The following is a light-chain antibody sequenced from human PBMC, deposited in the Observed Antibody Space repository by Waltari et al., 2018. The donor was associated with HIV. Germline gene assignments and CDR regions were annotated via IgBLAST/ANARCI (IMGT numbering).Light chain of an antibody. CDR3: AAWDDSLSAV. CDR2: RNN. Sequence: QSVLTQPPSASGTPGQRVTIYCSARSSNIGSHSVSWYQQLSETAPKPLIYRNNQRPSGVPDRFSGSKSGTSASLAISGLRSEDEADYYCAAWDDSLSAVFGGGTQLTVL. V-gene: IGLV1-47*01. J-gene: IGLJ7*01. CDR1: SSNIGSHS.